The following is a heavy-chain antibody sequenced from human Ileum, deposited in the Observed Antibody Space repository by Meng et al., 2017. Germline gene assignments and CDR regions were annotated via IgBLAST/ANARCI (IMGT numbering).Heavy chain of an antibody. V-gene: IGHV4-4*02. CDR1: GDSITNTNW. CDR3: ARGGLTLERRPLDY. D-gene: IGHD1-1*01. J-gene: IGHJ4*02. CDR2: VYHSGST. Sequence: QVQLQGSGPGVGKPSGTLSLTCAVSGDSITNTNWWNWVRQPPGKGLEWIGEVYHSGSTNYNPSLQSRVTISIDKSKNQFSLNLTSVTVADTAVYYCARGGLTLERRPLDYWGQGTLVTVSS.